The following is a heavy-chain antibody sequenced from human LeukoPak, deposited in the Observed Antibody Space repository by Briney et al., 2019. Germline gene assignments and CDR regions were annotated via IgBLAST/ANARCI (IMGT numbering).Heavy chain of an antibody. V-gene: IGHV3-11*06. CDR1: GFTFTDYY. Sequence: GGSLRLSCAASGFTFTDYYMSWIRQAPGEGLEWVSYISGGSGYTNYADSVTGRFTISRDNARNSLYLQMNSLGAEDTAVYYCARARAITGTTSFDYWGQGTLVTVSS. D-gene: IGHD1-7*01. J-gene: IGHJ4*02. CDR3: ARARAITGTTSFDY. CDR2: ISGGSGYT.